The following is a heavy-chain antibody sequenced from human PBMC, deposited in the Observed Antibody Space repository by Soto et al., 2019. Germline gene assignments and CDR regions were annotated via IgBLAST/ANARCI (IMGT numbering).Heavy chain of an antibody. V-gene: IGHV4-4*07. Sequence: SETLSLTCTVSGGSISSYYWSWIRQPAGKGLEWIGRIYTSGSTNYNPSLKSRVTMSVDTSKNQFSLKLSSVTAADTAVYYCAREVYSSSAPYYYYGMDVWGQGTTVTVSS. D-gene: IGHD6-6*01. J-gene: IGHJ6*02. CDR2: IYTSGST. CDR3: AREVYSSSAPYYYYGMDV. CDR1: GGSISSYY.